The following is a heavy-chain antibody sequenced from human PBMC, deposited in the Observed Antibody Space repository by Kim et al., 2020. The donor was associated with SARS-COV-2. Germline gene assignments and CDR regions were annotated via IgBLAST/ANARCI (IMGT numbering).Heavy chain of an antibody. Sequence: ASVKVSCKASGYTFTGYYMHWVRQAPGQGLEWMGRINPNSGGTNYAQKFQGRVTMTRDTSISTAYMELSRLRSDDTAVYYCARDLVYSYGPYKWGQGTLVTVSS. J-gene: IGHJ4*02. CDR1: GYTFTGYY. D-gene: IGHD5-18*01. CDR2: INPNSGGT. V-gene: IGHV1-2*06. CDR3: ARDLVYSYGPYK.